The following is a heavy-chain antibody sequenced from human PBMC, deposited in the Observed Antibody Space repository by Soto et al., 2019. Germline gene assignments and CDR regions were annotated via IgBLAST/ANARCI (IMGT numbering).Heavy chain of an antibody. CDR2: IYYSGST. CDR3: ARNSGYSSGEMGY. D-gene: IGHD6-19*01. CDR1: GGSISSYY. J-gene: IGHJ4*02. Sequence: SETLSLTCTVSGGSISSYYWSWIRQPPGKGLEWIGYIYYSGSTNYNPSLKSRVTISVDTSKNQFPLKLSSVTAADTAVYYCARNSGYSSGEMGYWGQGTLVTVSS. V-gene: IGHV4-59*01.